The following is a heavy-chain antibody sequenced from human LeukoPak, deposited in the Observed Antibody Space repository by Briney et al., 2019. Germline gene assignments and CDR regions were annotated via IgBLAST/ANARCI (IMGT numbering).Heavy chain of an antibody. V-gene: IGHV3-7*01. CDR3: ATESYYHSDY. Sequence: GGSLRLSCAASGFTFSRSWMSWVRQSPGKGLEWVANIKQDGSEKYYVDSVKGRFTISRDNAKNSLYLQMNSLRAEDTAVYYCATESYYHSDYWGQGTLLTVSS. J-gene: IGHJ4*02. D-gene: IGHD3-3*01. CDR1: GFTFSRSW. CDR2: IKQDGSEK.